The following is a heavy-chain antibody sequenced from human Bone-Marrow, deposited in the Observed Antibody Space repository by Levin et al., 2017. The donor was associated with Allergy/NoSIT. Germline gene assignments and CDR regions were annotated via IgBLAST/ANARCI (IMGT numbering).Heavy chain of an antibody. J-gene: IGHJ5*02. CDR1: GFTFSGYV. Sequence: GESLKISCAASGFTFSGYVMSWVRQAPGRGLEWVSAISNSGDKTYDADSVKGRFTVSRDNSRNTLFLQMNGLRVEDTAIYYCAKDGWESWGQGTLVTVSS. CDR2: ISNSGDKT. D-gene: IGHD1-26*01. V-gene: IGHV3-23*01. CDR3: AKDGWES.